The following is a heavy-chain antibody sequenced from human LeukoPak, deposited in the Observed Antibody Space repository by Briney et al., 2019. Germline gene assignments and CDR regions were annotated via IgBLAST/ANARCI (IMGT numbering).Heavy chain of an antibody. Sequence: PGGSLRLSCAASGFSFSSYAMHWVRQAPGKGLEWVAVISFDGSNNYYADSVKGRFTISRDSPKNTLYLQMNSLRAEDTALYYCAREKDNYADFWGQGTLVTVSS. CDR2: ISFDGSNN. V-gene: IGHV3-30-3*01. CDR3: AREKDNYADF. CDR1: GFSFSSYA. J-gene: IGHJ4*02.